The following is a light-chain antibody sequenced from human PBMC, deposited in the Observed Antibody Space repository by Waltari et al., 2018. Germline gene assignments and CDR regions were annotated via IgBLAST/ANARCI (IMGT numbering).Light chain of an antibody. CDR2: DVN. V-gene: IGLV2-14*01. J-gene: IGLJ1*01. CDR1: SNDVGGYDY. Sequence: QSALTQPASVSGSPGQSISISCLGTSNDVGGYDYVSWYEQHPVEAPKFIIYDVNKPPSGVSNRFSGSKSGNTASLTISGLQAEDEADYYCSSFTGSNTYVFGTGTEVTVL. CDR3: SSFTGSNTYV.